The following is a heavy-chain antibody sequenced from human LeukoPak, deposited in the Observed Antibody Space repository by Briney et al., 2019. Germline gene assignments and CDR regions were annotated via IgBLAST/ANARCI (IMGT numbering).Heavy chain of an antibody. V-gene: IGHV1-8*01. D-gene: IGHD2-2*01. CDR3: ARDFPRSTSCLGY. CDR1: GYTFTSYD. CDR2: MNPNSGNT. J-gene: IGHJ4*02. Sequence: ASVNVSCKASGYTFTSYDINWVRQATGQGLEWMGWMNPNSGNTGNAQKFQGRVTITRNTSISTGYMELSSLRSEDTAVYYCARDFPRSTSCLGYWGQGTLVTVSS.